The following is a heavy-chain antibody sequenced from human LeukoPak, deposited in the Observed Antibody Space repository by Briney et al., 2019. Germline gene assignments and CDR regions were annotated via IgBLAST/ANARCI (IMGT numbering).Heavy chain of an antibody. V-gene: IGHV1-46*01. CDR2: INPSGGRT. Sequence: ASVKVSCKTSGYTFTSYYMHWVRQAPGQGLEWMGIINPSGGRTSYAQKFQGRVTITADKSTSTAYMELSSLRSEDTAVYYCARGGYSSGWYPHWFDPWGQGTLVTVSS. J-gene: IGHJ5*02. D-gene: IGHD6-19*01. CDR3: ARGGYSSGWYPHWFDP. CDR1: GYTFTSYY.